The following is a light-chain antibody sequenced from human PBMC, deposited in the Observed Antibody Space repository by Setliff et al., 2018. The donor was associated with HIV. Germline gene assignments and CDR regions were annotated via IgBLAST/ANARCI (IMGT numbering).Light chain of an antibody. CDR2: DVT. V-gene: IGLV2-14*03. J-gene: IGLJ1*01. CDR1: SSDIGAYNY. CDR3: YSYTAGTSYV. Sequence: QSVLTQLASVSGSPGQSITISCTGTSSDIGAYNYVSWYQQYPGKAPKLVIYDVTIRPSGVSNRFSGSKSGNTASLTISGLQAEDEGDYYCYSYTAGTSYVFGGGTKVTVL.